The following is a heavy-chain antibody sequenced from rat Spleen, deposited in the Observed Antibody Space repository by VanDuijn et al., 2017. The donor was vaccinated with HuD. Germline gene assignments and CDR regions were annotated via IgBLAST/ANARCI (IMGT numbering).Heavy chain of an antibody. V-gene: IGHV5-25*01. J-gene: IGHJ2*01. CDR2: IITGGGNT. D-gene: IGHD1-9*01. Sequence: EVQLVESGGGLVQPGRSLKLSCAASGFTFSDYYMAWVRQAPTKGLEWVAYIITGGGNTYYRDSVKGRFTISRDNAKSTLYLQMDSLRSEDTATYYCARRHYGYTDYFDYWGQGVMVTVSS. CDR1: GFTFSDYY. CDR3: ARRHYGYTDYFDY.